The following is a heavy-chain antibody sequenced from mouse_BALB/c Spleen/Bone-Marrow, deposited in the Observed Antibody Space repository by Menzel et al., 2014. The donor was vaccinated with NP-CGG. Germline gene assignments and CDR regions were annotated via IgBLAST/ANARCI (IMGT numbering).Heavy chain of an antibody. CDR2: IDPANGNT. V-gene: IGHV14-3*02. Sequence: EVQLQQSGAEVVKPGASVKLSCTASGFNIKDTYMHWVKQGPEQGLEWIGRIDPANGNTKYDPKFQGKTTITADTSSNTAYLQLSSLTSEDTAVYYCARYDYGVYFDYWGQGTTLTVSS. D-gene: IGHD2-4*01. CDR1: GFNIKDTY. J-gene: IGHJ2*01. CDR3: ARYDYGVYFDY.